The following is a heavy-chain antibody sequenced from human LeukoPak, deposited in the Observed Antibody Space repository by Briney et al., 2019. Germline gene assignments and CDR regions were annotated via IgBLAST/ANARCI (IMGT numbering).Heavy chain of an antibody. Sequence: KPGGSLRLSCAASGFTFSSYGMNLVRQAPGKGLEWVSSITSSGRNIYYADSLKGRFTISRDNAKNSLYLQMNSLRAEDTAVYYCARGGSKSPYYLDCWGQGTLVTLSS. D-gene: IGHD1-26*01. CDR3: ARGGSKSPYYLDC. V-gene: IGHV3-21*01. CDR1: GFTFSSYG. J-gene: IGHJ4*02. CDR2: ITSSGRNI.